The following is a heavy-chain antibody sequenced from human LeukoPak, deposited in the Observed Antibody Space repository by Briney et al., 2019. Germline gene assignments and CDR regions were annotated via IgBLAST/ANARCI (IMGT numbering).Heavy chain of an antibody. CDR3: ARMILLLGDVLTVPPRGFDY. J-gene: IGHJ4*02. CDR2: ISVYNGNT. Sequence: ASVKVSCKASGYSFRNYGISWVRQAPGQGLEYMGWISVYNGNTNYAQRLQGRVTMTADTSTSTVYMELRSLRSDDTAVYYCARMILLLGDVLTVPPRGFDYWGQGTLVTVSS. D-gene: IGHD3-9*01. V-gene: IGHV1-18*01. CDR1: GYSFRNYG.